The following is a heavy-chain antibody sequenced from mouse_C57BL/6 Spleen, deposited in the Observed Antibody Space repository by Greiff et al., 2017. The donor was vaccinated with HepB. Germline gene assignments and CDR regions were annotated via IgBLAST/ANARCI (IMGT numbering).Heavy chain of an antibody. J-gene: IGHJ4*01. CDR3: ARCDYDNYYAMDY. D-gene: IGHD2-4*01. V-gene: IGHV1-52*01. CDR2: IDPSDSET. CDR1: GYTFTSYW. Sequence: QVQLQQPGAELVRPGSSVKLSCKASGYTFTSYWMHWVKQRPIQGLEWIGNIDPSDSETHYNQKFKDKATLTVAKSSSTAYMQLSSLTSEDSAVYYCARCDYDNYYAMDYWGQGTSVTVSS.